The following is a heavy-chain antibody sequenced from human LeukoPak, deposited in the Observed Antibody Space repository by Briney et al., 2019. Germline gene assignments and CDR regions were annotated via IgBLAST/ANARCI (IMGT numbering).Heavy chain of an antibody. CDR1: GVSISSYY. Sequence: PSETLSLTCTVSGVSISSYYWSWIRQPPGKGLEWIGYIYYSGSTNYNPSLKSGVTISVDTSKNQFSLKLSSVTAADTAVYYCARGDSGYDWVDYWGQGTLVTVSS. J-gene: IGHJ4*02. D-gene: IGHD5-12*01. CDR3: ARGDSGYDWVDY. V-gene: IGHV4-59*01. CDR2: IYYSGST.